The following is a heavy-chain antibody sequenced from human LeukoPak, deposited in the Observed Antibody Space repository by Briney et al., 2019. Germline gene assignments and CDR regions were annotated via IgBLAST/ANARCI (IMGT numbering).Heavy chain of an antibody. V-gene: IGHV5-51*01. CDR2: IYPGDSDT. D-gene: IGHD2-2*01. Sequence: GGSLNISCKGSGYSFTSYWIGWLRQMPGKGWEGMGIIYPGDSDTRYSPSFQGQVTISADKSISTAYLQWSSLKGSDPAMYYCARRDCSTSSCPFDYWGQGSLLTVSS. J-gene: IGHJ4*02. CDR3: ARRDCSTSSCPFDY. CDR1: GYSFTSYW.